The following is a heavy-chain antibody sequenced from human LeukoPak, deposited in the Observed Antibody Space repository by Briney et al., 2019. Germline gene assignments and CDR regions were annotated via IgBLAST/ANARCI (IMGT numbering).Heavy chain of an antibody. CDR1: GGTFSSYA. CDR2: IIPILGIA. J-gene: IGHJ4*02. D-gene: IGHD2-15*01. V-gene: IGHV1-69*04. Sequence: GASVKVSCKASGGTFSSYAISWVRQAPGQGLEWMGRIIPILGIANYAQKFQGRVTITADKSTSTAYMELSSLRSEDTAVYYCARGGLLVAANYGPQHFDYWGQGTLVTVSS. CDR3: ARGGLLVAANYGPQHFDY.